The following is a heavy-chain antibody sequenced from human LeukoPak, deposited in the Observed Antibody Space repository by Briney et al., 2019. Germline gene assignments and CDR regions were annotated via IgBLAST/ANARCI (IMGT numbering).Heavy chain of an antibody. J-gene: IGHJ3*02. CDR1: GGSIGGYY. CDR3: ARRRLGDAFDI. V-gene: IGHV4-59*08. CDR2: VYYSGTT. D-gene: IGHD6-19*01. Sequence: SETLSLTCTVSGGSIGGYYWSWIRQPPGKGLEWIGHVYYSGTTNYSPSLKSRVTISVHTSKNQFSLKLKSVTAADTAVYYCARRRLGDAFDIWGQGTMVTVSS.